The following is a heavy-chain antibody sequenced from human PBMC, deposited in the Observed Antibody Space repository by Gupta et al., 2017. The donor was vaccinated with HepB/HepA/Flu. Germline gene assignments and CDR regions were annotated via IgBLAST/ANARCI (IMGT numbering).Heavy chain of an antibody. D-gene: IGHD4-17*01. J-gene: IGHJ4*02. CDR3: AKDRPDYGDFPPPLDY. V-gene: IGHV3-23*01. CDR2: ISGSGGST. CDR1: GFTFSSYA. Sequence: EVQLLESGGGLVQPGGSLRLSCAASGFTFSSYAMRWVRQAPGKGLEWVSAISGSGGSTYYADSVKGRFTISRDNSKNTLYLQMNSLRAEDTAVYYCAKDRPDYGDFPPPLDYWGQGTLVTVSS.